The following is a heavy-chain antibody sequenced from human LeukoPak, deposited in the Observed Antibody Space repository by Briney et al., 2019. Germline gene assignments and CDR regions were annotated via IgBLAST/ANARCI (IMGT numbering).Heavy chain of an antibody. CDR1: GGSISSYY. Sequence: PSETLSLTCTVSGGSISSYYWSWIRQPAGKGLEWIGRIHTTGSTNYNPSLKSRVTMSVDTSKNQFSLKLSSVTAADTAVYYCARDQYYYDSSGYQNLDYWGQGTLVTVSS. D-gene: IGHD3-22*01. CDR2: IHTTGST. V-gene: IGHV4-4*07. CDR3: ARDQYYYDSSGYQNLDY. J-gene: IGHJ4*02.